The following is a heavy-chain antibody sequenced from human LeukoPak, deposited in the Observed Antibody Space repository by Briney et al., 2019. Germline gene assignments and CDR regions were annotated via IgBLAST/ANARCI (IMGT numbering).Heavy chain of an antibody. D-gene: IGHD2-15*01. J-gene: IGHJ5*02. CDR2: INHSGST. CDR3: ARGPPYCSGGSCYANWFDP. CDR1: GGSFSGYY. Sequence: SETLSLTCAVYGGSFSGYYWTWIRQPPGKGLEWIGEINHSGSTNYNPSLKSRVTISVDTSKNHFSLKLSSVTAADTAVYYCARGPPYCSGGSCYANWFDPWGQGTLVTVSS. V-gene: IGHV4-34*01.